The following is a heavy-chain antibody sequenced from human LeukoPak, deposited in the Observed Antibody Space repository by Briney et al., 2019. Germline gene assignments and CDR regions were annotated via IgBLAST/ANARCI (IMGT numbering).Heavy chain of an antibody. D-gene: IGHD5-12*01. Sequence: GGSLRLSCAASGFTFSSYEMNWVRQAPGKGLEWVSYISSSGSTIYYADSVKGRFTISRDNAKNSLYLQMNSLRAEDTAVYYCARVWVDIVATTHYHYYGMDVWGKGTTVTVSS. J-gene: IGHJ6*04. CDR1: GFTFSSYE. CDR2: ISSSGSTI. CDR3: ARVWVDIVATTHYHYYGMDV. V-gene: IGHV3-48*03.